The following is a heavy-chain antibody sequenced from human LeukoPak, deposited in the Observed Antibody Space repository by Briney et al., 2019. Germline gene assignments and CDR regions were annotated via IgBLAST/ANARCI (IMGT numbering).Heavy chain of an antibody. V-gene: IGHV4-59*08. CDR3: ARQVGLYYFDY. Sequence: SETLSLTCTVSGGSISSYYWSWIRQPPGKGLEGIGYIYYSGSTNYNPSLKGRVTISVDTSKNQFSLKLSSVTAADTAVYYCARQVGLYYFDYWGQGTLVTVSS. CDR1: GGSISSYY. D-gene: IGHD1-26*01. J-gene: IGHJ4*02. CDR2: IYYSGST.